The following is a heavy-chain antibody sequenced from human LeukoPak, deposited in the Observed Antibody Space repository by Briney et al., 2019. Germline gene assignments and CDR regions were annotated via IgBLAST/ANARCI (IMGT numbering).Heavy chain of an antibody. D-gene: IGHD1-26*01. CDR3: ARGLVGANFYFDY. CDR1: GFTVSSNY. CDR2: IYSGGST. J-gene: IGHJ4*02. Sequence: GGSLRLSCAASGFTVSSNYMSWVRQAPGKGLEWVSVIYSGGSTYYADSVKGRFTISRDNSKNTLYLQMNSLRAEDTAVYYCARGLVGANFYFDYWGQGTLVTVSS. V-gene: IGHV3-53*01.